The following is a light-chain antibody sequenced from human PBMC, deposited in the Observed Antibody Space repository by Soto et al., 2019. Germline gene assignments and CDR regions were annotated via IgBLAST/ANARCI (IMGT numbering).Light chain of an antibody. Sequence: DIQMTQSPSSLSASVGDRVTITCRASQSISSYLNWYQQKQGKAPKLLIYAASSLPSGVPSRFSGSGSGTDFSLTISSLQPEDFETYYCQQSYSTPAFGGGTKVEIK. J-gene: IGKJ4*01. CDR1: QSISSY. V-gene: IGKV1-39*01. CDR3: QQSYSTPA. CDR2: AAS.